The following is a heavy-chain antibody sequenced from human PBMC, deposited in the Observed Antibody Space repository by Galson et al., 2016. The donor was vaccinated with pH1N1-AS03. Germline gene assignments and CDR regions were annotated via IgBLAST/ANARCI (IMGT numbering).Heavy chain of an antibody. D-gene: IGHD1-26*01. CDR2: IYWNDNK. Sequence: PALVKPTQTLTLTCTISGFSLTTGGVGVAWVRQPPGKALEWLAHIYWNDNKLYRPSLKTRLTITKHTSKNQVVLSMTNMDPTDTATYYCARRSWDPKEGFDYWGQGTLVTVSS. J-gene: IGHJ4*02. CDR3: ARRSWDPKEGFDY. V-gene: IGHV2-5*01. CDR1: GFSLTTGGVG.